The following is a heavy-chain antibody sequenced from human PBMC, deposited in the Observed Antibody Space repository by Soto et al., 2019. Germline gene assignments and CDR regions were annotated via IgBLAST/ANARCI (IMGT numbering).Heavy chain of an antibody. V-gene: IGHV3-21*01. CDR1: GFTFSSYS. CDR2: ISSSSSYI. J-gene: IGHJ1*01. Sequence: GGSLRLSCAASGFTFSSYSMNWVRQAPGKGLEWVSSISSSSSYIYYADSVKGRFTISRDNAKNSLYLQMNSLRAEDTAVYYCARDGAVAGYGDLQHWGQGTLVTVSS. CDR3: ARDGAVAGYGDLQH. D-gene: IGHD6-19*01.